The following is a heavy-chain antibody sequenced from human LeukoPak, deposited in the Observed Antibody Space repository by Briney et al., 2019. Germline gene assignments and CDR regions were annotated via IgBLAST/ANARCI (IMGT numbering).Heavy chain of an antibody. CDR1: GGTFSSYA. V-gene: IGHV1-69*06. Sequence: ASVKVSCKASGGTFSSYAISWVRQAPGQGLEWMGGIIPIFDTANYAQKFQGRVTITADKSTSTAYMELSSLRSEDTAVYYCARIPYCSSTSCYAGQYNWFDPWGQGTLVTVSS. J-gene: IGHJ5*02. D-gene: IGHD2-2*01. CDR2: IIPIFDTA. CDR3: ARIPYCSSTSCYAGQYNWFDP.